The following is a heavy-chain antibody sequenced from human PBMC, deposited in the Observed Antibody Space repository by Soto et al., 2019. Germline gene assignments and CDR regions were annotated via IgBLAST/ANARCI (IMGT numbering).Heavy chain of an antibody. CDR2: IHYSGST. V-gene: IGHV4-39*01. CDR3: ATPGRLGCSSTTCYVDY. D-gene: IGHD2-2*01. J-gene: IGHJ4*02. Sequence: SETLSLTCTVSGGSISSSSSYWGWIRQPPGKGLEWIGSIHYSGSTYYNPSLKSRVTISVDTSKNQFSLKLSSVTAADTAVYYCATPGRLGCSSTTCYVDYWGQGTLVTVSS. CDR1: GGSISSSSSY.